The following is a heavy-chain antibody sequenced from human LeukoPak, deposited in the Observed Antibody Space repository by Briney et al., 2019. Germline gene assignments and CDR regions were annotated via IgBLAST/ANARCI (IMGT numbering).Heavy chain of an antibody. CDR1: GDSISSYY. Sequence: SETLSLTCTVSGDSISSYYWTWIRQPAGKGLEWIGHIYTSGSANYNPSLKSRVTMSVDTSKNQFSLKLSSVTAADTAVYYCAREEGHYYGSTYYYKTLDPWGQGTLVTVSS. V-gene: IGHV4-4*07. D-gene: IGHD3-10*01. CDR2: IYTSGSA. J-gene: IGHJ5*02. CDR3: AREEGHYYGSTYYYKTLDP.